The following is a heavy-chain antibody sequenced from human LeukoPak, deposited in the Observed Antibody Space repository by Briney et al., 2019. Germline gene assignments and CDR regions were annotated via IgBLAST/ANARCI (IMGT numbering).Heavy chain of an antibody. CDR2: ISYDGSNT. D-gene: IGHD1-1*01. V-gene: IGHV3-30*04. J-gene: IGHJ4*02. CDR3: ARVFSGNWYYFDY. CDR1: GFTFSSHA. Sequence: GSLRLSCAGSGFTFSSHAIDWVRQAPGKGLEWVGVISYDGSNTYYGDSVKGRFTISRDNSKNMLYLQMNSLRPEDTAVYYCARVFSGNWYYFDYWGQGILVTVSS.